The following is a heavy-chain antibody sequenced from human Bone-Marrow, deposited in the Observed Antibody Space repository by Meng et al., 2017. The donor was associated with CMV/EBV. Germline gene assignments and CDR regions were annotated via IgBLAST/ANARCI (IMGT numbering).Heavy chain of an antibody. CDR1: GGSISSGGYY. J-gene: IGHJ5*02. Sequence: SGGSISSGGYYWSWIRQHPGKGLEWIGYIYYSKSTYYSPSLKSRVTISVDTSKNQFSLKLSSVTAADTAVYYCAREGLYHAGGFDPWGQGTLVTVSS. CDR3: AREGLYHAGGFDP. V-gene: IGHV4-31*02. D-gene: IGHD7-27*01. CDR2: IYYSKST.